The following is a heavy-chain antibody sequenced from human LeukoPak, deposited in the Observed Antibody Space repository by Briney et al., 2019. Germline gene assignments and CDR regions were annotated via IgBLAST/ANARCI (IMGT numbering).Heavy chain of an antibody. CDR1: GYTFTSYD. D-gene: IGHD3-10*01. Sequence: ASVKVPCKASGYTFTSYDINWVRQATGQGLEWMGWMNPNSGNTGYAQKFQGRVTMTRNTSISTAYMELSSLRSEDTAVYYCARGCRPYYYGSGSYSDWGPGTLVTVSS. J-gene: IGHJ4*02. V-gene: IGHV1-8*01. CDR2: MNPNSGNT. CDR3: ARGCRPYYYGSGSYSD.